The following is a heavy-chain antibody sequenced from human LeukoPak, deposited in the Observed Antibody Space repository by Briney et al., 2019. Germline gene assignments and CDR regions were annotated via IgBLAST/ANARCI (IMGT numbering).Heavy chain of an antibody. V-gene: IGHV4-59*01. Sequence: SETLSLTCNVSGASISTYYWNWIRQPPGKGLEWIGYIYYSGGTDYIPSLESRVTISVDTSKNQFSLILRSVAAADTAVYYCARFPSGVSPFFDRWGQGMLVTVSS. J-gene: IGHJ4*02. CDR1: GASISTYY. D-gene: IGHD2-15*01. CDR3: ARFPSGVSPFFDR. CDR2: IYYSGGT.